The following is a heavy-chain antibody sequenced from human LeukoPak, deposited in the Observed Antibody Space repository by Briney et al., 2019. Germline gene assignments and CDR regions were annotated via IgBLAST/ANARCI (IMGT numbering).Heavy chain of an antibody. CDR2: MNPNSGNT. D-gene: IGHD3-22*01. J-gene: IGHJ1*01. V-gene: IGHV1-8*02. Sequence: ASVKVSCKASGYTFTSYDINWVRQATGQGLEWMGWMNPNSGNTGYAQKFQGRVTMTRNTSISTAYMKMSSLRSEDTAVYYCARGLRDSSGREYFQHWGQGTLITVSS. CDR3: ARGLRDSSGREYFQH. CDR1: GYTFTSYD.